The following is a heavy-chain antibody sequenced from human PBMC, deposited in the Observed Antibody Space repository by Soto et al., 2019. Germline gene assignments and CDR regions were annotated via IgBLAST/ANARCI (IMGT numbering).Heavy chain of an antibody. CDR3: ATTTRGTANTPAFDI. Sequence: EVQLVESGGGLVKPGGSLRLSCAASGFIFSSYSMNWVRQPPGKVPEWVSSISSSGTYIYYADSVKGRFTISRDNTKNSLSQKVNRMRAEDTAVNYVATTTRGTANTPAFDIWGQGTMVTVSA. CDR1: GFIFSSYS. J-gene: IGHJ3*02. V-gene: IGHV3-21*01. D-gene: IGHD2-21*02. CDR2: ISSSGTYI.